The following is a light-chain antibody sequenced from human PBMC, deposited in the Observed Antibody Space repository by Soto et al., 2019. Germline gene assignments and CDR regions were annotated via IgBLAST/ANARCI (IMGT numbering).Light chain of an antibody. CDR3: SSYTTSNTRQIV. Sequence: QSALTQPASVSGSPGQSITISCTGTSSDVGGYNYVSWYQHHPGKAPQLIIYDVTNRPSGFSNPFSGSKSGNTASLTISGLQPEDEADYDCSSYTTSNTRQIVFGTGTKLTVL. CDR2: DVT. CDR1: SSDVGGYNY. J-gene: IGLJ1*01. V-gene: IGLV2-14*03.